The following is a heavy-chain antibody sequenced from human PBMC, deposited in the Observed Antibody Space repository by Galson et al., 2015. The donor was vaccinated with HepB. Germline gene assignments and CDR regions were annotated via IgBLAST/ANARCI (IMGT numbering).Heavy chain of an antibody. CDR1: GFTFSSYW. J-gene: IGHJ5*02. D-gene: IGHD3-10*01. V-gene: IGHV3-74*01. Sequence: SLRLSCAASGFTFSSYWMHWVRQAPGKGLVWVSRINSDGSSTSYADSVKGRFTISRDNAKNTLYLQMNSLRAEDTAVYDCARDHTYGSGSYYEYNWFDPWGQGTLVTVSS. CDR3: ARDHTYGSGSYYEYNWFDP. CDR2: INSDGSST.